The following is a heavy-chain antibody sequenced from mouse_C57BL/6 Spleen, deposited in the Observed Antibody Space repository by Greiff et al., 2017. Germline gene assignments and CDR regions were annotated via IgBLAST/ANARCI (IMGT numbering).Heavy chain of an antibody. V-gene: IGHV1-42*01. Sequence: VQLKQSGPELVKPGASVKISCKASGYSFTGYYMNWVKQSPEKSLEWIGEINPSTGGTTYNQKFKAKATLTVDKSSSTAYMQLKSLTSEDSAVYYCARGWYDYDEAYWGQGTLVTVSA. D-gene: IGHD2-4*01. CDR1: GYSFTGYY. CDR3: ARGWYDYDEAY. J-gene: IGHJ3*01. CDR2: INPSTGGT.